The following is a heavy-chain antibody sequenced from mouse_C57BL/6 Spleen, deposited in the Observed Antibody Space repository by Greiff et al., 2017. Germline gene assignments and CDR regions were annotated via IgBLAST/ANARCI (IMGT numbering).Heavy chain of an antibody. D-gene: IGHD1-1*01. CDR3: ARGFAVVARYFDY. CDR2: INPNNGGT. V-gene: IGHV1-22*01. CDR1: GYTFTDYN. J-gene: IGHJ2*01. Sequence: EVQVVESGPELVKPGASVKMSCKASGYTFTDYNMHWVKQSHGKSLEWMGYINPNNGGTSYNQKFKGKATLTVNKSSSTAYMELRSLTSEDSAVYYCARGFAVVARYFDYWGQGTTLTVSS.